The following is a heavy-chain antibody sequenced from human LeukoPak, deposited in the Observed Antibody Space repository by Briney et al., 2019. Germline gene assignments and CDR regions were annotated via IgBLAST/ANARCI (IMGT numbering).Heavy chain of an antibody. CDR3: ARARNHQNWAIFGVVRAFDI. CDR1: GGSISSGDYY. Sequence: SQTLSLTCTVSGGSISSGDYYWSSIRQPPGKGLEWIWYIYYSGSTYYIPSLKSRVTISVDTSKNQFSLKLSSVTAADTAVYYCARARNHQNWAIFGVVRAFDIWGQGTMVTVSS. D-gene: IGHD3-3*01. V-gene: IGHV4-30-4*08. CDR2: IYYSGST. J-gene: IGHJ3*02.